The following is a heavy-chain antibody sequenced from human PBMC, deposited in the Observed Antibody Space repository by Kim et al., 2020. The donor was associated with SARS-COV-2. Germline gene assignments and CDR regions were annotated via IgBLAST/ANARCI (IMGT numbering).Heavy chain of an antibody. CDR3: ARVNYVDTAMTSSVDY. V-gene: IGHV4-31*01. D-gene: IGHD5-18*01. J-gene: IGHJ4*02. Sequence: SLKSQVTISVYTSKNQFSLKLSSVTAADTAVYYCARVNYVDTAMTSSVDYWGQGTLVTVSS.